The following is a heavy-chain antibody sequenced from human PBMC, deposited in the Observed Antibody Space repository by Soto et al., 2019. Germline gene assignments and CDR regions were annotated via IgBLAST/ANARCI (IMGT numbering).Heavy chain of an antibody. CDR1: GFTFSSYA. Sequence: EVQLVESGGGLVQSGGSLRLSCSASGFTFSSYAMHWVRQAPGEGLEYVSAIKNSGSSTNYADSVKGRFTVSRDNSKNTLYLQMSSLRSEDTAVYYCAVVAGSYYFDSWGHGTLVTVSS. V-gene: IGHV3-64D*08. J-gene: IGHJ4*01. CDR2: IKNSGSST. CDR3: AVVAGSYYFDS. D-gene: IGHD6-19*01.